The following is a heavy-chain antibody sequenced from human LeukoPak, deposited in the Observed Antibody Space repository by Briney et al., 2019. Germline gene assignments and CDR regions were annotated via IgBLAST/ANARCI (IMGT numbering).Heavy chain of an antibody. J-gene: IGHJ4*02. CDR1: GFTFGDYA. D-gene: IGHD6-13*01. Sequence: GGSLRLSCTASGFTFGDYAMSWVRQAPGKGLEWVGFIRSKAYGGTTEYAASVKGRFTISRDDSKNIAYLQMNSLKTEDTAVYYCTRYSSSWQILDYWGQGTLVTVSS. CDR2: IRSKAYGGTT. CDR3: TRYSSSWQILDY. V-gene: IGHV3-49*04.